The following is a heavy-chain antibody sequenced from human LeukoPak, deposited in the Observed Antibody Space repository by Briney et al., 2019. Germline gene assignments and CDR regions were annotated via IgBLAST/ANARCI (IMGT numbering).Heavy chain of an antibody. D-gene: IGHD6-13*01. CDR1: GDSMNGYY. V-gene: IGHV4-59*01. CDR2: VFYSGST. Sequence: SETLSLTCTVSGDSMNGYYWSWIRQPPGKGLEWIGYVFYSGSTNYNPSLKSRVSISVDTSKKQLSLKLSSVTAADTAVYYCARVVPKQQLVDAFDIWGQGTMVTVSS. J-gene: IGHJ3*02. CDR3: ARVVPKQQLVDAFDI.